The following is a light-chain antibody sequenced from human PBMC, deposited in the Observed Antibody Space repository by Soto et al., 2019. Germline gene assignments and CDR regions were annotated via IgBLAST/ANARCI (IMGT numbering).Light chain of an antibody. CDR3: HQYGSSPIVT. Sequence: EIVLTQSPGTLSFSPGERATLSCRASQSVSSSYLAWYQQKPGQAPRLLIYGASSRATGIPDMFSGSGSGTDFTLTISRLEPADFAGYYCHQYGSSPIVTFGQGTKVEIK. CDR2: GAS. V-gene: IGKV3-20*01. CDR1: QSVSSSY. J-gene: IGKJ1*01.